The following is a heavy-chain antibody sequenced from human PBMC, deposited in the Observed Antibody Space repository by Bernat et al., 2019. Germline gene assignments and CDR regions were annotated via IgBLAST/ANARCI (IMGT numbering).Heavy chain of an antibody. J-gene: IGHJ4*02. V-gene: IGHV3-11*04. CDR1: GFTFSDYY. CDR2: ISRGGNTI. D-gene: IGHD3-16*01. Sequence: QVQLVESGGGLVKPGGSLRLSCAASGFTFSDYYMNWIRQAPGKGLEWVSYISRGGNTIHYADSVRGRFTISRDNAKNTLYVQMNSLRAEDTAVYYCAREGMGVDFDYWGQGTLVTVSS. CDR3: AREGMGVDFDY.